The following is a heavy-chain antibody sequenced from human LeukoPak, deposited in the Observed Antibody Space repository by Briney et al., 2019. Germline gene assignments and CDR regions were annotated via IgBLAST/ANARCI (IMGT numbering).Heavy chain of an antibody. Sequence: GGSLRLSCAASGFTFTSYAMSWVRQAPGKGLEWVSAISDSGSNTYCADSVKGRFTISRDNSENTLYLQMNSLRAEDTAVYYCAKRSSGWNFDYWGQGTLVTASS. CDR1: GFTFTSYA. CDR2: ISDSGSNT. J-gene: IGHJ4*02. CDR3: AKRSSGWNFDY. D-gene: IGHD6-19*01. V-gene: IGHV3-23*01.